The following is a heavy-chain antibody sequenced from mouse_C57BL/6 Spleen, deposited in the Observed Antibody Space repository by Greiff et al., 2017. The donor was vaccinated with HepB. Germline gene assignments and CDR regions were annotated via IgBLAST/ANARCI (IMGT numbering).Heavy chain of an antibody. Sequence: VQLQQPGAELVMPGASVKLSCKASGYTFTSYWMHWVKQRPGQGLEWIGEIDPSDSYTNYNQKFKGKSTLTVDKSSSTAYMQLSSLTSEDSAVYYCARSSDITTVVAPAFDVWGTGTTVTVSS. CDR3: ARSSDITTVVAPAFDV. CDR1: GYTFTSYW. D-gene: IGHD1-1*01. CDR2: IDPSDSYT. V-gene: IGHV1-69*01. J-gene: IGHJ1*03.